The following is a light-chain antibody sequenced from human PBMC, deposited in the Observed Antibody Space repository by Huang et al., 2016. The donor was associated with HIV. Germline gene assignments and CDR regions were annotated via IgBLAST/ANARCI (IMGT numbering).Light chain of an antibody. CDR2: WAS. CDR1: QSVLYRSNNKHY. CDR3: QQYSSTPFT. Sequence: DIVMTQSPDTLAVSLGERATINCRSSQSVLYRSNNKHYLAWYQQKPGQPPKLLIYWASTRESGVPDRFSGSGSGTDFTLTISSLQAEDVAVYYCQQYSSTPFTFGPGTKVDIK. J-gene: IGKJ3*01. V-gene: IGKV4-1*01.